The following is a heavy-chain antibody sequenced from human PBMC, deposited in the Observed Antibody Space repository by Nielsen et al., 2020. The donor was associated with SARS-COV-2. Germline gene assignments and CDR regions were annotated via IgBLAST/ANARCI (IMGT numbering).Heavy chain of an antibody. CDR1: GYTFTSYG. CDR2: ISAYNGNT. Sequence: ASVKVSCKASGYTFTSYGISWVRQAPGQGLEWMGWISAYNGNTNYAQKLQGRVTMTTVTSTSTAYMELNSLRAEDTAMYYCAREGAGSSVYYGLDVWGQGTTVTVSS. D-gene: IGHD6-13*01. V-gene: IGHV1-18*01. J-gene: IGHJ6*02. CDR3: AREGAGSSVYYGLDV.